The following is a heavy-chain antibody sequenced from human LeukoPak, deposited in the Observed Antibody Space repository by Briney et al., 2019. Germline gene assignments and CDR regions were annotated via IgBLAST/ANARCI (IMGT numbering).Heavy chain of an antibody. CDR3: ARDEYCSSTSCQGAFDI. V-gene: IGHV1-2*02. D-gene: IGHD2-2*01. J-gene: IGHJ3*02. Sequence: GASVKVSCKASGYTFTGYYIHWVRQAPGQGLEWMGWFNPNSGGTNSAQKFQGRVTMTRDTSISTAYVELSRLRSDDTAVYYCARDEYCSSTSCQGAFDIWGQGTMVTVSS. CDR1: GYTFTGYY. CDR2: FNPNSGGT.